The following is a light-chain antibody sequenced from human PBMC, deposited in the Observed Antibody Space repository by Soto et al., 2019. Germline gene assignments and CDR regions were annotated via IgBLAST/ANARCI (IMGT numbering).Light chain of an antibody. J-gene: IGLJ1*01. CDR3: FSFTTDWTHV. V-gene: IGLV2-14*01. Sequence: QSALNQTASVSGSPGQSVTISCTGSSSDIGAYNYVSWFQQYPGKAPKLIISEVSNRPSGVSNRFSGSKSGTAASLTISGLQTEDEADYFCFSFTTDWTHVFGTGTKVTVL. CDR2: EVS. CDR1: SSDIGAYNY.